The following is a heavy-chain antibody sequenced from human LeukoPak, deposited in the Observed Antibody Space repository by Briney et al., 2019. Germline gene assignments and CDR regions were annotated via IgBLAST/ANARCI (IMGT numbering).Heavy chain of an antibody. V-gene: IGHV3-53*01. Sequence: GGSLRLSCAASGFTDSSNYMSWVRQAPGKGLEWVSVIYSGGSTYYADSVKGRFTISRDNSKNTLYLQMNSLRAEDTAVYYCARVDMIVNWFDPWGQGTLVTVSS. D-gene: IGHD3-22*01. J-gene: IGHJ5*02. CDR2: IYSGGST. CDR3: ARVDMIVNWFDP. CDR1: GFTDSSNY.